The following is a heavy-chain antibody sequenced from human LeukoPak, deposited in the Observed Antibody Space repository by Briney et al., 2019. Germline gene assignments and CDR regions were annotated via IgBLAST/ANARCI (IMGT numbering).Heavy chain of an antibody. Sequence: SETLSLTCAVYGGSFSGYYWSWIRQPPGKRLEWIGEINHSGSTNYNPSLKSRVTISVDTSKNQFSLKLSSVTAADTAVYYCARGPESYYYMDVWGKGTTVTVSS. CDR3: ARGPESYYYMDV. CDR2: INHSGST. J-gene: IGHJ6*03. CDR1: GGSFSGYY. V-gene: IGHV4-34*01.